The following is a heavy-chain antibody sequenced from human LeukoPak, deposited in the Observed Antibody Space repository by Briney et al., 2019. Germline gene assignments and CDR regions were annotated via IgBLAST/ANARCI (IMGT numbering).Heavy chain of an antibody. J-gene: IGHJ4*02. CDR3: ARPRGYSYGNIDY. V-gene: IGHV4-39*01. CDR1: GRSIRRSNYY. D-gene: IGHD5-18*01. Sequence: SETLSLTRTVSGRSIRRSNYYWGWIRPSPGKGLEWIGSVDYGGSTYYNPYLKPRVTISVDTSKNQFSLNLSSVTAADTAVYYCARPRGYSYGNIDYWGQGTLVTVSS. CDR2: VDYGGST.